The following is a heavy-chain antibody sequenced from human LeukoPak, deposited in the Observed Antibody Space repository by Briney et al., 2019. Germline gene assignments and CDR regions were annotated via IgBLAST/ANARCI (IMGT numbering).Heavy chain of an antibody. J-gene: IGHJ4*02. CDR1: GFTFSNAW. V-gene: IGHV3-15*01. Sequence: GGSLRLSCAASGFTFSNAWMSWVRKAPGKGLEWVGRIKSKTDVGTTDCAAPVKDRFTISRDDSKNTLYLQMNSLKIEDTAVYYCATNLGRTRNCKISFNSCLDWGQGTLVTVSS. CDR3: ATNLGRTRNCKISFNSCLD. CDR2: IKSKTDVGTT. D-gene: IGHD2-2*01.